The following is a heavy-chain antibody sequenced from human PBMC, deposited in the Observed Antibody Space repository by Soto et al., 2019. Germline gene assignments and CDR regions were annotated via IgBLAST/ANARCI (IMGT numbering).Heavy chain of an antibody. V-gene: IGHV3-30-3*01. D-gene: IGHD2-15*01. CDR3: ARAGASVLLAAWFDP. Sequence: GGSLRLSCAASGFTFSSYAMHWVRQAPGKGLEWVAVISYDGSNKYYADSVKGRFTISRDNSKNTLYLQMNSLRAEDTAVYYCARAGASVLLAAWFDPWGQGTLVTVSS. CDR2: ISYDGSNK. J-gene: IGHJ5*02. CDR1: GFTFSSYA.